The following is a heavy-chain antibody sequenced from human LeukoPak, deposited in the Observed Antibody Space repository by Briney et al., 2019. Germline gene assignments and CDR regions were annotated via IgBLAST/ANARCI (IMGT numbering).Heavy chain of an antibody. Sequence: PSETLSLTCTVSGGSITSGDYYWSWIRQPPGKGLEWIGYIYYTGSTYFNPSLQSRVTISRDTPKNQFSLKLSSVTAADTAVYYCARRRSGSGLFDPWGQGTLVTVSS. J-gene: IGHJ5*02. D-gene: IGHD3-22*01. CDR1: GGSITSGDYY. CDR3: ARRRSGSGLFDP. V-gene: IGHV4-30-4*01. CDR2: IYYTGST.